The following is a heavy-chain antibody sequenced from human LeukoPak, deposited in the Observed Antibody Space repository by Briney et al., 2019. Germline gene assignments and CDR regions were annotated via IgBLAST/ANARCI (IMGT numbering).Heavy chain of an antibody. J-gene: IGHJ2*01. V-gene: IGHV4-34*01. CDR3: ARGGVGATTMPDWYFDL. CDR2: INHSAST. D-gene: IGHD1-26*01. Sequence: SETLSLTCAIYGGSFSGYYWSWIRQPPGKGLEWIGEINHSASTNYNPSLKSRDTISVDTSKNQFSLKLSSVTAADTAVYYCARGGVGATTMPDWYFDLWGRGTLVTVSS. CDR1: GGSFSGYY.